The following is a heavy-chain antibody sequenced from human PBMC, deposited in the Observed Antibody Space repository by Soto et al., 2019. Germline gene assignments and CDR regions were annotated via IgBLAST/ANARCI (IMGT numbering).Heavy chain of an antibody. CDR2: IYPGDSDT. CDR3: AGGGVRGVITRTRDYYGMDV. Sequence: GESLKISCRGSGYSFTSYWIGWVRQMPGKGLEWMGIIYPGDSDTRYSPSFQGQVTIPADKSISTAYLQWSSLKASDTAMYYCAGGGVRGVITRTRDYYGMDVWGQGTTVTV. V-gene: IGHV5-51*01. J-gene: IGHJ6*02. CDR1: GYSFTSYW. D-gene: IGHD3-10*01.